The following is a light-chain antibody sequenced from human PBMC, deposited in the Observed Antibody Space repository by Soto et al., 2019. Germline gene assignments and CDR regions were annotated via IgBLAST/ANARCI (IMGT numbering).Light chain of an antibody. J-gene: IGLJ2*01. Sequence: QSVLTQPPSASGSPGQSVTISCTGASSDVGGYSYVSWYQQHPGKAPKLMIYEVNKRPSGVPDRFSGSKSGNTASLTVSGLQAEDEADYYFSSYTGSNNVVFGGGTKLTVL. CDR2: EVN. CDR3: SSYTGSNNVV. V-gene: IGLV2-8*01. CDR1: SSDVGGYSY.